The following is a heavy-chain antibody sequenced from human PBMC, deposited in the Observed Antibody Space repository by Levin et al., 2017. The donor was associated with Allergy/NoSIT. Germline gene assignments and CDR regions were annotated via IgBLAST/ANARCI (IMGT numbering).Heavy chain of an antibody. Sequence: PGESLKISCATSGFTFSSYTMHWVRQGPGKGLEWVAVIWYDGTNKYYADALKGRFTISRDNSKNALFLQMNSLRVDDTAVYYCARDRRGSLDVWGQGTTVAVSS. CDR3: ARDRRGSLDV. J-gene: IGHJ6*02. D-gene: IGHD3-10*01. CDR2: IWYDGTNK. CDR1: GFTFSSYT. V-gene: IGHV3-33*01.